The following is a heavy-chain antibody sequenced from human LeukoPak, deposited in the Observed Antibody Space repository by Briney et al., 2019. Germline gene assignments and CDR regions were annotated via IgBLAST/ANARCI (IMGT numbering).Heavy chain of an antibody. CDR3: ARAGIHSMVGATDAFDI. J-gene: IGHJ3*02. V-gene: IGHV3-64*01. D-gene: IGHD1-26*01. Sequence: GGSLRLSCAASGFTFSSHWMHWVRQAPGKGLEYVSAISSNGGSTYYANSVKGRFTISRDNSKNTLYLQMGSLRAEDMAVYYCARAGIHSMVGATDAFDIWGQGTMVTVSS. CDR1: GFTFSSHW. CDR2: ISSNGGST.